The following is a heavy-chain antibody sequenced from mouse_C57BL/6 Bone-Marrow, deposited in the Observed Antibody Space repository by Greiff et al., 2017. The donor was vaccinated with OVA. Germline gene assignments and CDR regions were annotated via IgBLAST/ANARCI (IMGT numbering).Heavy chain of an antibody. CDR1: GYAFTSYT. CDR2: INPSSGYT. V-gene: IGHV1-4*01. Sequence: VHLVESGAELARPGASVKMSCKASGYAFTSYTMHWVKQRPGQGLEWIGYINPSSGYTKYNQKFKDKATLTADKSSSTAYMQLSSLTSEDSAVYYCARKVYGSSRYFDVWGTGTTVTVSS. D-gene: IGHD1-1*01. CDR3: ARKVYGSSRYFDV. J-gene: IGHJ1*03.